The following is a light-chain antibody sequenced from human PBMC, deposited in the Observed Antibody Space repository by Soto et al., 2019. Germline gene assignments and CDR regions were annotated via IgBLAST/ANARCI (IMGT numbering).Light chain of an antibody. V-gene: IGLV1-47*01. CDR1: SSNIGSNY. Sequence: QSVLTQPPSASGTPGQRVTIACSGSSSNIGSNYVYWYQQLPGTAPKLLIYRNNQRPSGVPDRFSGSKSGTSASLAISGLRSDDEADYYCAAWDDSLSGRVFGGGTQVTVL. CDR3: AAWDDSLSGRV. J-gene: IGLJ2*01. CDR2: RNN.